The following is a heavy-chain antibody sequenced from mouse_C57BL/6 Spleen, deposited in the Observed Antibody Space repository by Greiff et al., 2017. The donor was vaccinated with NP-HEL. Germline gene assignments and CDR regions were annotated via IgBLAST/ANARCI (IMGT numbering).Heavy chain of an antibody. Sequence: QVQLQQPGAELVRPGTSVKLSCKASGYTFTSYWMHWVKQRPGQGLEWIGVIDPSDSYTNYNQKFKGKATLTVATSSSTAYMQLSSLTSEDSAVYYCARDYGSGFAYWGQGTLVTVSA. CDR3: ARDYGSGFAY. D-gene: IGHD1-1*01. J-gene: IGHJ3*01. CDR2: IDPSDSYT. CDR1: GYTFTSYW. V-gene: IGHV1-59*01.